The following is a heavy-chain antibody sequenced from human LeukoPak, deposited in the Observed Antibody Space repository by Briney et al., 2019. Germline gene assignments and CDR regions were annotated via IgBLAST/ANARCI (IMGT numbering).Heavy chain of an antibody. CDR1: GFTVSSNY. V-gene: IGHV3-23*01. J-gene: IGHJ4*02. CDR3: AKDRVVVAATWPEDY. CDR2: ISGSGGST. Sequence: PGGSLRLSCAASGFTVSSNYMSWVRQAPGKGLEWVSAISGSGGSTYYADSVKGRFTISRDNSKNTLYLQMNSLRAEDTAVYYCAKDRVVVAATWPEDYWGQGTLVTVSS. D-gene: IGHD2-15*01.